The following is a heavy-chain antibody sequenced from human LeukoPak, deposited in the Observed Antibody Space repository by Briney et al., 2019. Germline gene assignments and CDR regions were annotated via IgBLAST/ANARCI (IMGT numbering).Heavy chain of an antibody. D-gene: IGHD2-15*01. V-gene: IGHV4-39*07. J-gene: IGHJ5*02. CDR2: IYYTGST. CDR1: GGSISSSSYY. Sequence: SETLSLTCTVSGGSISSSSYYWGWIRQPPGKGLEWIGSIYYTGSTYYTPSLKSRLTMSVDTSKNQFSLKLSSVTAADTAVYYCARGLLAFDPWGQGTLVTVSS. CDR3: ARGLLAFDP.